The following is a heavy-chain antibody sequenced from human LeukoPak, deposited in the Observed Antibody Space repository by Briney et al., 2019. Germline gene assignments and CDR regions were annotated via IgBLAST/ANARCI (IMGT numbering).Heavy chain of an antibody. D-gene: IGHD1-26*01. CDR2: IFGGGST. Sequence: GGSLRLSCAASGFIITSNCMSWVRQAPGKGLEWVSVIFGGGSTYYADSVKGRFTISRDNSKNTLYLQMNSLRVDDTAVYYCARDSGSYYFDYWGQGTLVTVSS. J-gene: IGHJ4*02. CDR3: ARDSGSYYFDY. CDR1: GFIITSNC. V-gene: IGHV3-66*02.